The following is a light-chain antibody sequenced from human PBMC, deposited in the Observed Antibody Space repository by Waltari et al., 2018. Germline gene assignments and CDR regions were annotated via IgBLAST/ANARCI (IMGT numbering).Light chain of an antibody. J-gene: IGLJ2*01. CDR3: QAWDSITSHVV. CDR2: QDT. CDR1: NSGDLY. V-gene: IGLV3-1*01. Sequence: SYELTQPPSVSVSPGQTASITCPGDNSGDLYACWYQQKPGQSPVLVIYQDTRRPSGIPERFSGSNSGNTATLTISGTQAMDEADYYCQAWDSITSHVVFGGGTKLTVL.